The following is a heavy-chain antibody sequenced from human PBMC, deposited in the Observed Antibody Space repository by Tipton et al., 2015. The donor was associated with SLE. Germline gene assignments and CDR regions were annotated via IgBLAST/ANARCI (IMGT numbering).Heavy chain of an antibody. J-gene: IGHJ4*02. Sequence: TLSLTCAVYGGSFSGYYWSWIRQPPGKGLEWIGSIYYSGSTSYNPSLKSRVTISVDTSKNQFSLKLSSVTAADTAVYYCARGLVVITGGFVDWGQGTLVTVSS. CDR3: ARGLVVITGGFVD. D-gene: IGHD3-22*01. CDR1: GGSFSGYY. CDR2: IYYSGST. V-gene: IGHV4-34*01.